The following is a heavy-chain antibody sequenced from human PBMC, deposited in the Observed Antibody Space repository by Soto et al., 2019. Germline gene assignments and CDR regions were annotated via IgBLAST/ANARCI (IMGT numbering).Heavy chain of an antibody. CDR3: ARVSHYYDILTGHDAFDI. D-gene: IGHD3-9*01. CDR1: GFTFSSYG. Sequence: QVQLVESGGGVVQPGRSLRLSCAASGFTFSSYGMHWVRQAPGKGLEWVAVIWYDGSNKYYADSVKGRFTISRDNSKNTLYLQMKGLRAEDTAVYYCARVSHYYDILTGHDAFDIWGQGTMVTVSS. CDR2: IWYDGSNK. V-gene: IGHV3-33*01. J-gene: IGHJ3*02.